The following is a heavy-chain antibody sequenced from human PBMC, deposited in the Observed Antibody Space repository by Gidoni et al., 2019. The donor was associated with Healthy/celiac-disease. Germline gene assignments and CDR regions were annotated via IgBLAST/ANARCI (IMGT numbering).Heavy chain of an antibody. CDR2: ISYDGSNK. V-gene: IGHV3-30-3*01. CDR3: ARDVAVVVVAATPGGMDV. D-gene: IGHD2-15*01. Sequence: QVQLVESGGGVVQPGRSLRLSCAASGFTFSSYAMHWVRQAPGKGLEWVAVISYDGSNKDYADSVKGRFTISRDNSKNTLYLQMNSLRAEDTAVYYCARDVAVVVVAATPGGMDVWGQGTTVTVSS. CDR1: GFTFSSYA. J-gene: IGHJ6*02.